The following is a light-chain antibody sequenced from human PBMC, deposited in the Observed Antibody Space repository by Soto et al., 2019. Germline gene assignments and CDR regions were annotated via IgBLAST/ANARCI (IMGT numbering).Light chain of an antibody. V-gene: IGKV3-20*01. J-gene: IGKJ1*01. CDR3: QQYGTSPRT. Sequence: NVLTQSPGALSLSPGERATLSCRASLSVSGNYLAWCRQTPGQPPRLLIYGASSRATGIPDRLSGSGSGTDFTLTMSRLEPEDFAVYDCQQYGTSPRTFGQGTKVDIK. CDR1: LSVSGNY. CDR2: GAS.